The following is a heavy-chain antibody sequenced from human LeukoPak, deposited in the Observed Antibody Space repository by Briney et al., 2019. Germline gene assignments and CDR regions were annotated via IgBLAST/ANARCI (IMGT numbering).Heavy chain of an antibody. CDR2: IYYSGSS. CDR1: GGSISGYY. V-gene: IGHV4-59*01. Sequence: PSENLSLTCTVSGGSISGYYWNWIRQPPGKGLEWIGHIYYSGSSSYNPSLSSRVTISVDTSKNQFSLRLSSVTAADTAMYYCAGRLTYGYAIDYWGQGTLVTVSS. CDR3: AGRLTYGYAIDY. J-gene: IGHJ4*02. D-gene: IGHD5-18*01.